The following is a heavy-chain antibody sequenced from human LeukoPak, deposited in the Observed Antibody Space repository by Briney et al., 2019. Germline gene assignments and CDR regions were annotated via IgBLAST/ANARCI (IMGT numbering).Heavy chain of an antibody. Sequence: GGSLRLSCAASGFTFSSYAMHWVRQAPGKGLEWVAVISYDGSNKYYADSVKGRFTISGDNSKNTLYLQMNSLRAEDTAVYYCARAPGDYYGSGSHYFDYWGQGTLVTVSS. CDR3: ARAPGDYYGSGSHYFDY. V-gene: IGHV3-30-3*01. D-gene: IGHD3-10*01. CDR2: ISYDGSNK. J-gene: IGHJ4*02. CDR1: GFTFSSYA.